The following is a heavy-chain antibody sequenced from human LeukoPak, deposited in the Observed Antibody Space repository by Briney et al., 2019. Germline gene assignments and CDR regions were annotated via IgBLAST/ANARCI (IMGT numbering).Heavy chain of an antibody. CDR1: GFTVSSNY. CDR2: IYSGGNT. D-gene: IGHD3-10*01. Sequence: AGGSLRLSCAASGFTVSSNYMNWVRQAPGKGLEWVSVIYSGGNTYYADSVKGRFTISRDNSKNTVYLQMNSLRAEDTAVYYCAKVMKGSERLTMVRGVIIKTAGLYYMDVWGKGTTVTVSS. CDR3: AKVMKGSERLTMVRGVIIKTAGLYYMDV. V-gene: IGHV3-53*01. J-gene: IGHJ6*03.